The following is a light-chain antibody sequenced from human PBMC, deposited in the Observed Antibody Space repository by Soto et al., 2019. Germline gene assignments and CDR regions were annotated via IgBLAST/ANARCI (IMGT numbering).Light chain of an antibody. J-gene: IGLJ7*01. CDR2: DTS. CDR3: LLSYSGGRPV. CDR1: TGAVTSGHY. V-gene: IGLV7-46*01. Sequence: QAVVTQEPSLTVSPGGTVTLTCGSSTGAVTSGHYPYWFQQKPGQAPRTLIYDTSNKHSWTPARFSGSLLGGKAALTLSGAQPDDEADYYCLLSYSGGRPVFGGGTQLTVL.